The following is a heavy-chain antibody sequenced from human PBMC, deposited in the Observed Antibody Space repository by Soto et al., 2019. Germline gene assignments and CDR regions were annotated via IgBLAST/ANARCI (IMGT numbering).Heavy chain of an antibody. D-gene: IGHD2-2*01. V-gene: IGHV1-8*01. CDR3: AIVAMTSFDP. CDR2: MNPNSGNT. J-gene: IGHJ5*02. Sequence: QVQLVQSGAEVKKPGASVKVSCKASGYTFTSYDINWVRQATGQGLEWMGWMNPNSGNTGYAQKFQGRVTMTRNTSRSTACRELIIRRSDDTSAYYVAIVAMTSFDPWGQGTLVTLSS. CDR1: GYTFTSYD.